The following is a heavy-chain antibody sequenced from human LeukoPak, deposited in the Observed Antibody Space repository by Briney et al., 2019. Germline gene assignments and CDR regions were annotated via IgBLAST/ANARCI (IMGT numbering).Heavy chain of an antibody. D-gene: IGHD1-14*01. J-gene: IGHJ4*02. CDR2: ISSSNYYI. Sequence: PGGSLRFSCAAPDFTFNTYTMNWVRQAPGKGLEWVSSISSSNYYIYYADSVKGRFTISRDNAKNSLYLQMNSLRAEDTAVYYCARGSYGSEYYFDSWGQGTLVTASS. CDR1: DFTFNTYT. CDR3: ARGSYGSEYYFDS. V-gene: IGHV3-21*01.